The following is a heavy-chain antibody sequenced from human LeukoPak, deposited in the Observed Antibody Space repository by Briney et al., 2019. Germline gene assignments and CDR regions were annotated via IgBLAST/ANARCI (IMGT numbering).Heavy chain of an antibody. V-gene: IGHV3-48*01. CDR3: ARGRGLSQDIVATPLDY. CDR2: ISSSSSTI. D-gene: IGHD5-12*01. CDR1: GFTFSSYS. J-gene: IGHJ4*02. Sequence: PGGSLRLSCAASGFTFSSYSMNWVRQAPGKGLEWVSYISSSSSTIYYADSVKGRFTISRDNSKNTLYLQMNSLRAEDTAVYYCARGRGLSQDIVATPLDYWGQGTLVTVSS.